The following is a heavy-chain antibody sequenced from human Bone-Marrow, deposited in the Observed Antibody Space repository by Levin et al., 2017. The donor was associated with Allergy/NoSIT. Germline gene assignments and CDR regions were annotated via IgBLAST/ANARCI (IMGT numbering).Heavy chain of an antibody. CDR2: ISDSGRST. CDR1: GFSFSDYY. J-gene: IGHJ6*02. V-gene: IGHV3-11*01. Sequence: LSLTCAVSGFSFSDYYMSWIRLVPGKRLESVAYISDSGRSTYYADSVKGRFTISRDNAEKSLYLQLNALRAEDTAIYYCARDQLPVNREENYLFYPMDVWGQGTAVTV. CDR3: ARDQLPVNREENYLFYPMDV. D-gene: IGHD1-1*01.